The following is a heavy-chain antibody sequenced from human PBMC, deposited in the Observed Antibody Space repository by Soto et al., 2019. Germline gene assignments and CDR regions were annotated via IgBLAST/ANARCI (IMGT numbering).Heavy chain of an antibody. J-gene: IGHJ4*02. CDR3: VRHSPYRSGWANRNDY. D-gene: IGHD6-19*01. Sequence: QLQLQESGPGLVKPSETLSLTCTVSGASISSSTFYWGWIRQPPGKGLEWIGTVYDCWRAYYNPSLKSRLTISVDTSKNQFSLRLSSVTAADTALYYCVRHSPYRSGWANRNDYSGQGTLVTVSS. CDR1: GASISSSTFY. V-gene: IGHV4-39*01. CDR2: VYDCWRA.